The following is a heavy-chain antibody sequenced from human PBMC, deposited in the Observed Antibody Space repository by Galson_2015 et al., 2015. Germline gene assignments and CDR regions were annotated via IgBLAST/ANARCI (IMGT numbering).Heavy chain of an antibody. D-gene: IGHD2-2*01. CDR2: IRNDGSDK. Sequence: LRLSCAASGFPFSSYGMHWVRQAPGKGLEWVAFIRNDGSDKYYVDSVKGRFTISRDNSKNTLFLQMNSLRPGDTAVYYCATPGSSSWPYWGQGPLVTVSS. V-gene: IGHV3-30*02. J-gene: IGHJ4*02. CDR3: ATPGSSSWPY. CDR1: GFPFSSYG.